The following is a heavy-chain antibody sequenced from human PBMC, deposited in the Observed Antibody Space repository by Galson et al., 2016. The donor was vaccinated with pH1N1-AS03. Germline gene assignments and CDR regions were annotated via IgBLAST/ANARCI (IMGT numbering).Heavy chain of an antibody. CDR2: ISNDGRNV. Sequence: SLRLSCAASGFTFSMSYIHWVRQAPGKGLEWVSRISNDGRNVRYADFVKGRFAVSRDNAQNTLFLQMDSLTPEDTAVYYCARGGLCTSSACHSTLFDYWGQGTLVTVSS. D-gene: IGHD2-2*01. J-gene: IGHJ4*02. CDR3: ARGGLCTSSACHSTLFDY. V-gene: IGHV3-74*01. CDR1: GFTFSMSY.